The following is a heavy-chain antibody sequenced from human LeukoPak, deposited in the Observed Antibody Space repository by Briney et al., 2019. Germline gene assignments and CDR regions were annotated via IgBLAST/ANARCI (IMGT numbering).Heavy chain of an antibody. V-gene: IGHV3-23*01. CDR2: ISGSGGST. D-gene: IGHD2-15*01. J-gene: IGHJ4*02. Sequence: GGSLRLSCAASGFTFSSYAMSWVRQAPGKGLEWVSAISGSGGSTYYADSVKGRFTISRDNSKNTLYLQMNSLGAEDTAVYYCATSPRGWYYFDYWGQGTLVTVSS. CDR3: ATSPRGWYYFDY. CDR1: GFTFSSYA.